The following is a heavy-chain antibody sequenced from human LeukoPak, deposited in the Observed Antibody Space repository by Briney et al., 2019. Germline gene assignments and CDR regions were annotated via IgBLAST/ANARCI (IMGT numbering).Heavy chain of an antibody. CDR2: IYYSGST. Sequence: PSETLSLTCTVTGGSISNYYWSWIRQPPGKGLEWIGYIYYSGSTNYNPSLKSRVTISVDTSKNQFSLKLSSVTAADTAVYYCARTPLYYYYMDVWGKGTTVTISS. J-gene: IGHJ6*03. V-gene: IGHV4-59*01. CDR1: GGSISNYY. CDR3: ARTPLYYYYMDV.